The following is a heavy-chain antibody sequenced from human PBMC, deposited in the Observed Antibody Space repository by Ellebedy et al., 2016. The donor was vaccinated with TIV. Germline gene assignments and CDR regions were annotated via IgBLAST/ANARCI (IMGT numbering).Heavy chain of an antibody. CDR2: INSNSGGT. J-gene: IGHJ3*02. Sequence: AASVKVSCKASGYTFVGYYIHWLRQAPGQGLEWMGWINSNSGGTNYAQKFQGWVTMTRDTSISTAYMELSRLTSDDTAVYYCAREADPGITVAVSRGPDAFDIWGQGTMVAVSS. CDR3: AREADPGITVAVSRGPDAFDI. CDR1: GYTFVGYY. V-gene: IGHV1-2*04. D-gene: IGHD6-19*01.